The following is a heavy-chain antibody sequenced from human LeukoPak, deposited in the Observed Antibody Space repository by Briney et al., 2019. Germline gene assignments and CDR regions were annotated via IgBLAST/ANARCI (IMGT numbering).Heavy chain of an antibody. CDR1: GFTFSSYG. J-gene: IGHJ4*02. D-gene: IGHD1-26*01. V-gene: IGHV3-30*03. Sequence: GGSLRLSCAASGFTFSSYGMHWVRQAPGKGLEWVAVISYDGSNKYYADSVKGRFTISRDNSKNTLYLQMNSLRAEDTAVYYCARDRVGATDYFDYWGQGTLVTVSS. CDR3: ARDRVGATDYFDY. CDR2: ISYDGSNK.